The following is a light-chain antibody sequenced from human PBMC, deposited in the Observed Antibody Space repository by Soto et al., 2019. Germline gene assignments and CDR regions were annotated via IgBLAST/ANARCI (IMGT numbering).Light chain of an antibody. V-gene: IGKV3-20*01. CDR1: QSVSSSY. CDR2: GAS. J-gene: IGKJ4*01. Sequence: EIVLTQSPGTLSLSPGERATLSCRASQSVSSSYLAWYQQKPGQAPRLLMFGASSRATGIPDRFSVSGSGTDFTLTISRLEPADFAVYYCQQYASAPLAFGGGTRVDVK. CDR3: QQYASAPLA.